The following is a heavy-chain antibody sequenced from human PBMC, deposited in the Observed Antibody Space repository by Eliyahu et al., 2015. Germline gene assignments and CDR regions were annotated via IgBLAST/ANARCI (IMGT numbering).Heavy chain of an antibody. V-gene: IGHV3-15*01. CDR2: IRTNTDGGTP. D-gene: IGHD5-12*01. Sequence: EVHLVQSGGGLVEPGGSLILSCTTXEFXFVNAWMSWVRRVPGKGLEWVGRIRTNTDGGTPEYAALVNGRFTISRDDSRNKVFLLMNSLRTGDTGIYYCTHHSLALDSQFRGYDYRAFDIWAQGTMVTVSS. J-gene: IGHJ3*02. CDR1: EFXFVNAW. CDR3: THHSLALDSQFRGYDYRAFDI.